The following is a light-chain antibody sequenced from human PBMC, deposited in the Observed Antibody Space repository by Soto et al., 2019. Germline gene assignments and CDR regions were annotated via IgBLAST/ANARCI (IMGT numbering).Light chain of an antibody. CDR1: QSVSSSY. Sequence: EIVLTQSPGTLSLSPGERATLSCRASQSVSSSYFAWYQQKPGQAPRLLIYGASNRATGIPDRFSGSGSGTDFTLTISRLEPEDFAVYYCQQYYSSAPWTFGQGTKVE. CDR3: QQYYSSAPWT. CDR2: GAS. V-gene: IGKV3-20*01. J-gene: IGKJ1*01.